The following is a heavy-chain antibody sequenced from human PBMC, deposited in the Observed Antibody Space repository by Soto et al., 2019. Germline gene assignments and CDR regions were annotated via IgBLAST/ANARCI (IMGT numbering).Heavy chain of an antibody. CDR1: WFTVSRNY. CDR2: IYSGGIT. CDR3: ARDLVARYYYDSSGYYRGMDV. V-gene: IGHV3-53*01. Sequence: GGSLRLSCASSWFTVSRNYMIWVRQSPGSGLEWVSVIYSGGITYYADSVKGRFTISRDNSKNTLYLQMNSLRAEDTAVYYCARDLVARYYYDSSGYYRGMDVWGQGTTVTVS. J-gene: IGHJ6*02. D-gene: IGHD3-22*01.